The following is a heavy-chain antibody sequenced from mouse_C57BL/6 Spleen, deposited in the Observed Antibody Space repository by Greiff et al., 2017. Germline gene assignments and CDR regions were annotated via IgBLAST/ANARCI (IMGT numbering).Heavy chain of an antibody. D-gene: IGHD3-2*02. Sequence: QVHVKQPGAELVKPGASVKLSCKASGYTFTSYWMHWVKQRPGQGLEWIGMIHPNSGSTNYNEKFKSKATLTVDKSSSTAYMQLSSLTSEDSAVYYCAKGDSSGYQFAYWGQGTLVTVSA. V-gene: IGHV1-64*01. CDR1: GYTFTSYW. J-gene: IGHJ3*01. CDR2: IHPNSGST. CDR3: AKGDSSGYQFAY.